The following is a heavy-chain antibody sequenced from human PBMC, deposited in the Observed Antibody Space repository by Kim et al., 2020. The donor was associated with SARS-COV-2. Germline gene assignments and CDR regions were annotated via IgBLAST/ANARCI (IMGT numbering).Heavy chain of an antibody. CDR3: ARGSGSYHHPFGY. V-gene: IGHV4-39*01. Sequence: SETLSLTCTVSGGSISSSSYYWGWIRQPPGKGLEWIGSIYYSGSTYYNPSLKSRVTISVDTSKNQFSLKLSSVTAADTAVYYCARGSGSYHHPFGYWGQGTLATVSS. CDR1: GGSISSSSYY. J-gene: IGHJ4*02. CDR2: IYYSGST. D-gene: IGHD1-26*01.